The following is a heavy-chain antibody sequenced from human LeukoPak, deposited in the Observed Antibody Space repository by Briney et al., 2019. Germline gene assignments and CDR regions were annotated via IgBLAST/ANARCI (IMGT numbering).Heavy chain of an antibody. J-gene: IGHJ4*02. V-gene: IGHV3-48*03. CDR2: ISSSGRTI. D-gene: IGHD1-1*01. Sequence: GGSLRLSCAASGFTFSSYEMNWVRQAPGKGLEWVSFISSSGRTIYSADSMKGRFTISRDNANNSLYLQMNSLRVEDTAVYYCARATHPRTLGDNYYLDSWGQGTLLSVSS. CDR1: GFTFSSYE. CDR3: ARATHPRTLGDNYYLDS.